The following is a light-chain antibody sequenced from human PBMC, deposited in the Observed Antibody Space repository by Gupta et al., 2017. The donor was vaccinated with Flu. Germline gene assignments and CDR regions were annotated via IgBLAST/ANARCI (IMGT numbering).Light chain of an antibody. CDR3: SSYTSSSTLCV. CDR2: EVS. Sequence: ITISCTGTSSDVGGSNYVSWYQQHPGKAPKLMIYEVSNRPSGVSNRFSGSKSGNTASLTISGLQAEDEADYYCSSYTSSSTLCVFGTGTKVTVL. CDR1: SSDVGGSNY. V-gene: IGLV2-14*01. J-gene: IGLJ1*01.